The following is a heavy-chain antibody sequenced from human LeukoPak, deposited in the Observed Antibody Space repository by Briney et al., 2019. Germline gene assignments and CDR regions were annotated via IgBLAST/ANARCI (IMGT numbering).Heavy chain of an antibody. Sequence: PSETLSLTCTVSGYSISSGYYWGWIRQPPGKGLEWIGSGHHSGSTYYKSSLKSRVTISLDTSKNQFSLKLRSVTAADTAVYYCARVGGFGSGSYHSDYWGQGTLVTVSS. J-gene: IGHJ4*02. CDR2: GHHSGST. CDR1: GYSISSGYY. V-gene: IGHV4-38-2*02. D-gene: IGHD3-10*01. CDR3: ARVGGFGSGSYHSDY.